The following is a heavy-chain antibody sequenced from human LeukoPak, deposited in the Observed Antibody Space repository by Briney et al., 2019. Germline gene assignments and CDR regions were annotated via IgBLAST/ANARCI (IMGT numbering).Heavy chain of an antibody. V-gene: IGHV3-73*01. D-gene: IGHD3-9*01. CDR3: TSRIDSLDY. CDR1: GFTFSGSA. J-gene: IGHJ4*02. CDR2: IRSKANSYAT. Sequence: GGSLRLSCAASGFTFSGSAMHWVRQASGKGLEWVGRIRSKANSYATAYAASVKGRFTISRDDSKNTAYLQMSSLKTEDTAVYYCTSRIDSLDYWGQGTLVTVSS.